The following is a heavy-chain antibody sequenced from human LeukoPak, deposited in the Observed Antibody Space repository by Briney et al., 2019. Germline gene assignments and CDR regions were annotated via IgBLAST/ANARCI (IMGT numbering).Heavy chain of an antibody. J-gene: IGHJ4*02. Sequence: GASVKVSCKGSGYPFSSYGITWVRQAPGQGLKWVGWISAYNGNTQYGQNVQGRVTMTTETSTSTAYMELRNLRSDDTAVYFCASGAYYPFDFWGQGTLVTVSS. D-gene: IGHD1-26*01. CDR1: GYPFSSYG. V-gene: IGHV1-18*01. CDR3: ASGAYYPFDF. CDR2: ISAYNGNT.